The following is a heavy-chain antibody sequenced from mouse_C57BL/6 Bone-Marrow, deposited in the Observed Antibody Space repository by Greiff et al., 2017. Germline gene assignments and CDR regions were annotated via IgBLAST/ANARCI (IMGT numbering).Heavy chain of an antibody. Sequence: EVQVVESGGDLVKPGGSLKLSYAASGFTFSSYGMSWVRQTPDKRLEWVATISSGGSYTYYPDSVKGRFTISRDNAKNTLYLQMSSLKSEDTAMYYCARPGSSYYFDYWGQGTTLTVSS. CDR2: ISSGGSYT. V-gene: IGHV5-6*01. D-gene: IGHD1-1*01. CDR3: ARPGSSYYFDY. J-gene: IGHJ2*01. CDR1: GFTFSSYG.